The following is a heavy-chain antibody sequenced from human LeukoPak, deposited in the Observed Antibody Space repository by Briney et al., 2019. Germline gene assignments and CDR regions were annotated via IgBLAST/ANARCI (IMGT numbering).Heavy chain of an antibody. CDR1: GYTLTELS. V-gene: IGHV1-24*01. CDR2: FYPEDGET. J-gene: IGHJ4*02. CDR3: ATDWGYYDSSGRIRDY. D-gene: IGHD3-22*01. Sequence: ASVKVSCKVSGYTLTELSMHWVRQAPGKGLEWMGGFYPEDGETIYAQKFQGRVTMTEDTSTDTAYMELSSLRSEDTAVYYCATDWGYYDSSGRIRDYWGQGTLVTVSS.